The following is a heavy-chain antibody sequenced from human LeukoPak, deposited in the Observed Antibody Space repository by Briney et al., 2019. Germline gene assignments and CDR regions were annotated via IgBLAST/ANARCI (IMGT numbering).Heavy chain of an antibody. CDR2: INHSGST. V-gene: IGHV4-34*01. CDR1: GGSFSGYY. D-gene: IGHD2-15*01. Sequence: NPSETLSLTCAVYGGSFSGYYWSWLRQPPGKGLEWIGEINHSGSTNYNPSLKSRVTISVDTSKNQFSLKLSSVTAADTAVYYCARVCPSGGSFPGPQQQDYWGQGTLVTVSS. CDR3: ARVCPSGGSFPGPQQQDY. J-gene: IGHJ4*02.